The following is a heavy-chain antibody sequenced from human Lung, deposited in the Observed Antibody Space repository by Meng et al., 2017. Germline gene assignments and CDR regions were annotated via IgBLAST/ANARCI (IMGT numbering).Heavy chain of an antibody. D-gene: IGHD4-11*01. Sequence: QGQLQQGGAGLLKPSETLSLTCFVSGGSFSDYYWSWIRQPPGKGLEWIGEINHSGSTNYNPSLESRATISVDTSQNNLSLKLSSVTAADSAVYYCARGPTTMAHDFDYWGQGTLVTVSS. V-gene: IGHV4-34*01. CDR1: GGSFSDYY. CDR2: INHSGST. CDR3: ARGPTTMAHDFDY. J-gene: IGHJ4*02.